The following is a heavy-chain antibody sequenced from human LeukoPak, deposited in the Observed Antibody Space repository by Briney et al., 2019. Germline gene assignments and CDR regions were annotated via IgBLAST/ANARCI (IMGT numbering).Heavy chain of an antibody. V-gene: IGHV4-59*01. D-gene: IGHD3-22*01. J-gene: IGHJ4*02. CDR2: IYYSGST. CDR3: ARGQGRFDYDSSGYYITDLDY. CDR1: GDSIRSYY. Sequence: SETLSLTCTVSGDSIRSYYWNWIRQPPGKGLEWIGYIYYSGSTNYNPSLKSRVTMSVDTSKNQFSLKLSSVAAADTAVYYCARGQGRFDYDSSGYYITDLDYWGQGTLVTVSS.